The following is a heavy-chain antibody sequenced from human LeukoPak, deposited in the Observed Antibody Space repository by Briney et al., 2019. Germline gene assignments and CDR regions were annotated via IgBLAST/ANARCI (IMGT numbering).Heavy chain of an antibody. CDR2: INAGNGNT. Sequence: ASVKVSCKASGYTFTSYAMHWVRQAPGQRREWMGWINAGNGNTKYSQKFQGRVTITRDTSASAAYMELSSLRSEDTAVYYCARAGVRGATCDYWGQGPLVTVSS. CDR1: GYTFTSYA. V-gene: IGHV1-3*01. CDR3: ARAGVRGATCDY. J-gene: IGHJ4*02. D-gene: IGHD3-10*01.